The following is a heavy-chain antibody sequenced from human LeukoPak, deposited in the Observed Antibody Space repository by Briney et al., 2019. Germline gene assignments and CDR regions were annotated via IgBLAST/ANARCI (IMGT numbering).Heavy chain of an antibody. J-gene: IGHJ5*02. V-gene: IGHV1-18*01. D-gene: IGHD6-13*01. CDR3: ARDGLAAAGSSSNWFDP. CDR1: GYTFTSYG. Sequence: ASVKVSCKAPGYTFTSYGISWVRQAPGQGHEWMGWISAYNGNTNYAQKLQGRVTMTTDTSTSTAYMELRSLRSDDTAVYYCARDGLAAAGSSSNWFDPWGQGTLVTVSS. CDR2: ISAYNGNT.